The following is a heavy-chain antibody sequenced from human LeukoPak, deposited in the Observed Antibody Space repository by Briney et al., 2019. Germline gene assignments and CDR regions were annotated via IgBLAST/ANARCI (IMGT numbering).Heavy chain of an antibody. J-gene: IGHJ6*03. Sequence: GGSLRLSCAASGFTFSRNAMSWVRQAPGKGLEWVSYISSSGSTIYYADSVKGRFTISRDNAKNSLYLQMNSLRAEDTAVYYCARSTPRVGYYYYYMDVWGKGTTVTVSS. D-gene: IGHD1-26*01. CDR2: ISSSGSTI. V-gene: IGHV3-48*04. CDR1: GFTFSRNA. CDR3: ARSTPRVGYYYYYMDV.